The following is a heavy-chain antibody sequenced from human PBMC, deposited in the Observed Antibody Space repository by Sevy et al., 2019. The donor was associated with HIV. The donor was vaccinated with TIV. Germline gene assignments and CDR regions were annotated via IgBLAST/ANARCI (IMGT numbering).Heavy chain of an antibody. V-gene: IGHV3-21*01. CDR3: AGDGLASGTSQNWFDH. J-gene: IGHJ5*02. D-gene: IGHD3-10*01. Sequence: GGSLRLSCAASGFAFSSYTMNWVRQAPGKGLEWVSSIRSSSDYIYYADSVKGRFTISRDNAKKSLSLQMNSLRAEDTAVYYCAGDGLASGTSQNWFDHWGQGTLVTVSS. CDR1: GFAFSSYT. CDR2: IRSSSDYI.